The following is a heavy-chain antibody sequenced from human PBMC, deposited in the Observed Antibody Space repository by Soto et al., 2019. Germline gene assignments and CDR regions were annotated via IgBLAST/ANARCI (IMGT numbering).Heavy chain of an antibody. CDR2: ISSSAGTI. J-gene: IGHJ6*02. CDR3: ARAPYFGSGTYYYYALDV. D-gene: IGHD3-10*01. V-gene: IGHV3-11*01. Sequence: QVQLVESGGGLVKPGGSLRLSCAASGLTFSDHYMTWIRQAPGKGLEWISYISSSAGTIYYAGSVKGRFTISRDNAKNSLYLQMTNLRAEDTAVYYCARAPYFGSGTYYYYALDVWGQGTTVTVSS. CDR1: GLTFSDHY.